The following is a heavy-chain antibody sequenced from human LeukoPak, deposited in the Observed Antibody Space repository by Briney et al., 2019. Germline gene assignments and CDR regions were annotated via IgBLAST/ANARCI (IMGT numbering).Heavy chain of an antibody. CDR2: IKQDGSEK. CDR1: GFTFSSYW. CDR3: ARDRSGIVATPGAFDI. Sequence: GGSLRLSCAASGFTFSSYWMSWVRQAPGKGLEWVASIKQDGSEKYCVDSVKGRFTISRDNAKNSLYLQMNSLRAEDTAVYYCARDRSGIVATPGAFDIWGQGTMVTVSS. J-gene: IGHJ3*02. D-gene: IGHD5-12*01. V-gene: IGHV3-7*01.